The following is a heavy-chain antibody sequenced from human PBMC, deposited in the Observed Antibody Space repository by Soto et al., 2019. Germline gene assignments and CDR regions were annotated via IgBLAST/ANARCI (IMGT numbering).Heavy chain of an antibody. CDR1: GFTFSTYN. CDR2: ISSSSSYI. CDR3: ARDYDFWSGRGGMDV. D-gene: IGHD3-3*01. Sequence: EAQLVESGGGLVKPGGSLRLSCAASGFTFSTYNMNWVRQAPGKGLEWVSSISSSSSYIYYADSVKGRFTISRDNAKNSLYLQMNSLRAEYTAVYYCARDYDFWSGRGGMDVWGQETTVTVYS. J-gene: IGHJ6*02. V-gene: IGHV3-21*01.